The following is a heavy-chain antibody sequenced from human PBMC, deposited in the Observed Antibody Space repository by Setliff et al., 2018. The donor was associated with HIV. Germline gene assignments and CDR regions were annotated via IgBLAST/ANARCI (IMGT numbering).Heavy chain of an antibody. CDR3: ASLDGSESPYIYYYYMDV. CDR2: IYYSGST. V-gene: IGHV4-59*12. D-gene: IGHD3-10*01. J-gene: IGHJ6*03. Sequence: SETLSLTCTVSGGSISSYYWSWIRQPPGKGLEWIGYIYYSGSTYYNPSLKSRVTFSVDTSKNQFSLKLSSVTAADTAVYYCASLDGSESPYIYYYYMDVWGKGTAVTVSS. CDR1: GGSISSYY.